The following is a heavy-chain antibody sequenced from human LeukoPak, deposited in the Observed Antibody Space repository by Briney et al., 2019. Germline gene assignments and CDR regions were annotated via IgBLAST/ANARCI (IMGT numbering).Heavy chain of an antibody. CDR3: AKDLVDTAMVTDY. J-gene: IGHJ4*02. Sequence: QPGGSLRLSCAASGFTFSSYGMHWVRQAPGKGLEWVSAISGSGGSTYYADSVKGRFTISRDNSKNTLYLQMNSLRAEDTAVYYCAKDLVDTAMVTDYWGQGTLVTVSS. CDR1: GFTFSSYG. V-gene: IGHV3-23*01. CDR2: ISGSGGST. D-gene: IGHD5-18*01.